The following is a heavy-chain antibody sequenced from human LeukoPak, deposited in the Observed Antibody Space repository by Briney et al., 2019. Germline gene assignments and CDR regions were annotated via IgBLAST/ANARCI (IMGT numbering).Heavy chain of an antibody. D-gene: IGHD6-19*01. Sequence: GGSLRLSCAASGFTFSSYEMNWVRQAPGKGLEWVSYISSSGSTIHHADSVKGRFTISRDNAKNSLYLQMNSLRAEDTAVYYCVRGLGYSSGRDDYWGQGTLVTVSS. CDR3: VRGLGYSSGRDDY. CDR1: GFTFSSYE. CDR2: ISSSGSTI. J-gene: IGHJ4*02. V-gene: IGHV3-48*03.